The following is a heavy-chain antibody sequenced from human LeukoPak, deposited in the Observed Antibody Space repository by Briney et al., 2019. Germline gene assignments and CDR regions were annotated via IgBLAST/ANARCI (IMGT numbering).Heavy chain of an antibody. CDR1: GFTFSSYG. V-gene: IGHV3-30*02. Sequence: GGSLRLSCAASGFTFSSYGMHWVRQAPGKGLEWVAFIRYDGSNKYYADSVKGRFTISRDNSKNTLYLQMNSLRAEDTAVYYCAKDGVAPLAYCGGDCYSWGDYWGQGTLVTVSS. J-gene: IGHJ4*02. CDR3: AKDGVAPLAYCGGDCYSWGDY. D-gene: IGHD2-21*02. CDR2: IRYDGSNK.